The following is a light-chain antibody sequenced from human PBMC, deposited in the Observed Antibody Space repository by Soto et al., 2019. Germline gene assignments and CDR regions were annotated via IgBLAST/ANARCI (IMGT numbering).Light chain of an antibody. CDR2: GVS. CDR3: SSYTSSITPYV. V-gene: IGLV2-14*01. J-gene: IGLJ1*01. CDR1: ITDIGAYNY. Sequence: QSVLTQPASVSGCPGQSITRSCTGTITDIGAYNYVSWYQQHPGKAPKLLIYGVSSRPSGVSNRFSGSKSGNAAYLTISGLQADDEAEYYCSSYTSSITPYVFGTGTKVTVL.